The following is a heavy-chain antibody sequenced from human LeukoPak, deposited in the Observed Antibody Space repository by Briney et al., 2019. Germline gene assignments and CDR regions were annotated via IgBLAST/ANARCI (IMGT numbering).Heavy chain of an antibody. CDR1: GFTFSSYA. V-gene: IGHV3-21*01. D-gene: IGHD3-3*01. Sequence: GGSLRLSCAASGFTFSSYAMSWVRQAPGKGLEWVSSISSSSSYIYYADSVKGRFTISRDNAKNSLYLQMNSLRAEDTAVYYCAREGLRFLEWPAHNWFDPWGQGTLVTVSS. CDR2: ISSSSSYI. CDR3: AREGLRFLEWPAHNWFDP. J-gene: IGHJ5*02.